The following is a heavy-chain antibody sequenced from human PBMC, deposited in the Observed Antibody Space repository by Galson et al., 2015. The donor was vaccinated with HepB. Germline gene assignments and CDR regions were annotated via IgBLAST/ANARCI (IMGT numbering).Heavy chain of an antibody. CDR1: GYIFTDYF. J-gene: IGHJ5*02. CDR2: INPNSGDT. V-gene: IGHV1-2*02. Sequence: SVKVSCKASGYIFTDYFMHWVRQAPGQGLEWMGWINPNSGDTNYAQNFQGRVTMTRDTSITTAYMELSRLRSDDTAVYYCARSSEGWFDPWGQGTLVTVSS. CDR3: ARSSEGWFDP.